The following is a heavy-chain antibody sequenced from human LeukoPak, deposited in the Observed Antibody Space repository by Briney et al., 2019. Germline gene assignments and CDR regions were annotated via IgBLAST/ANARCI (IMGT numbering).Heavy chain of an antibody. CDR2: ISGSGTDI. D-gene: IGHD5-18*01. V-gene: IGHV3-11*04. CDR1: GFTFSDPY. CDR3: ARTARHLDY. J-gene: IGHJ4*02. Sequence: GGSLRLSCAASGFTFSDPYMSWIRQAPGKGLECLSYISGSGTDINYADSVRGRFTISRDNAKNLLYLQMNDLRVEDTAVYYCARTARHLDYWGQGTLVTVSS.